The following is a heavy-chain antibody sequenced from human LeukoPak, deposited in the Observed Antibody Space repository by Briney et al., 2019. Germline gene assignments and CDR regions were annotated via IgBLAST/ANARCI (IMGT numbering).Heavy chain of an antibody. CDR3: ARLGGYSYGLRR. D-gene: IGHD5-18*01. CDR2: IYYSGST. V-gene: IGHV4-59*01. J-gene: IGHJ4*02. CDR1: GGSISSYY. Sequence: SETLSLTCTVFGGSISSYYWSWIRQPPGKGLEWIGYIYYSGSTNYNPSLKSRVTISVDTSKNQFSLKLSSVTAADTAVYYCARLGGYSYGLRRWGQGTLVTVSS.